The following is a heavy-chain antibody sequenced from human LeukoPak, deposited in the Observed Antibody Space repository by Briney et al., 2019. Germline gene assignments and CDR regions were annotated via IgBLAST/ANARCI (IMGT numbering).Heavy chain of an antibody. CDR2: IIPIFCTA. Sequence: GASVKVSCRASVGTFSSYAISWVRQAPGQGLEWMGGIIPIFCTANYAQKFQGRVTITADESTSTAYMELSSLRCEDTAVYYCAGDREYSYGYNWGQGTLVTVCS. D-gene: IGHD5-18*01. J-gene: IGHJ4*02. CDR1: VGTFSSYA. CDR3: AGDREYSYGYN. V-gene: IGHV1-69*13.